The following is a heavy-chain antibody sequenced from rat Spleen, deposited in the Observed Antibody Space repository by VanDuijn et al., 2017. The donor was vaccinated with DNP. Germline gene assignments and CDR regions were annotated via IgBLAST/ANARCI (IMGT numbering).Heavy chain of an antibody. Sequence: EVLLVESDGGLVQPGRSLKLSCAVSGFTFSDYDMAWVRQAPTKGLEWVASIYYDGSNTYYRDSVKGRFTISRDNAKSTLYLQMNSLRSEDTATYYCTREFMVGDFDYWGQGVMVTVSS. D-gene: IGHD1-12*02. J-gene: IGHJ2*01. CDR2: IYYDGSNT. CDR1: GFTFSDYD. V-gene: IGHV5-20*01. CDR3: TREFMVGDFDY.